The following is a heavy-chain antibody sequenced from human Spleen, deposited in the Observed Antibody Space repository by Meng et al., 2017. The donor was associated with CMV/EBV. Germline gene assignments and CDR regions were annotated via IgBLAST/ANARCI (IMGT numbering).Heavy chain of an antibody. V-gene: IGHV3-23*03. D-gene: IGHD1-14*01. CDR1: GFTFNNYA. CDR2: IYAGSSGT. CDR3: ARVPESVGSSTDWFDP. J-gene: IGHJ5*02. Sequence: GGSLRLSCATSGFTFNNYAMSWVRQGPGKGLEWVSIIYAGSSGTAYVDSVKGRFTISRDSSRNTVYLQMNSLEIEDTGVYYCARVPESVGSSTDWFDPWGQGTLVTVSS.